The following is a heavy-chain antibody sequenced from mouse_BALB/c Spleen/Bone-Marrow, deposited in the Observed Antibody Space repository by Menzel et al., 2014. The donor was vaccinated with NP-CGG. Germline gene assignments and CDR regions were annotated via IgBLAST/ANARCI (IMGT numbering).Heavy chain of an antibody. Sequence: VQLQQSGAELVRPGTSVKVSCKASGYAFTNYLIEWVKQRPGQGLEWIGVINPGSGGTNYNEKFKGKATLTADKSSSTAYMQLSSLTSDDSAVYFCARWLTGTTVMDYWGQGTSVTVSS. CDR1: GYAFTNYL. CDR3: ARWLTGTTVMDY. J-gene: IGHJ4*01. D-gene: IGHD4-1*01. CDR2: INPGSGGT. V-gene: IGHV1-54*01.